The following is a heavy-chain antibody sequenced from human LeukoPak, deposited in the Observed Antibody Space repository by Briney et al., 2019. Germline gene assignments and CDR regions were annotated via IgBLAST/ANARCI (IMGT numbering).Heavy chain of an antibody. V-gene: IGHV3-23*01. J-gene: IGHJ4*02. CDR2: ICSGGGST. D-gene: IGHD5-18*01. CDR3: VKRQDRYGELGDPESLDY. Sequence: GGSLRLSCAASGVTFSNFAMSWVRQAPGKGLEWVSAICSGGGSTFYADSVRGRFTISRDTSKNTQYLQMNSMRAEKTGIYHSVKRQDRYGELGDPESLDYWCQGTLVIVVS. CDR1: GVTFSNFA.